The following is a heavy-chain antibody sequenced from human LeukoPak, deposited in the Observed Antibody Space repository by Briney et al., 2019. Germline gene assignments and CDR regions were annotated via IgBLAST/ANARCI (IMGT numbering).Heavy chain of an antibody. V-gene: IGHV1-18*01. CDR3: ARGRHLYSSSWYSELWGDYYYYMDV. J-gene: IGHJ6*03. CDR2: ISAYNGNT. D-gene: IGHD6-13*01. Sequence: ASVKVSCKASGYTFTSYGISWVRQAPGQGLEWMGWISAYNGNTNYAQKLQGRVTMTTDTSTSTAYMELRSLRSDDTAVYYCARGRHLYSSSWYSELWGDYYYYMDVWGKGTTVTISS. CDR1: GYTFTSYG.